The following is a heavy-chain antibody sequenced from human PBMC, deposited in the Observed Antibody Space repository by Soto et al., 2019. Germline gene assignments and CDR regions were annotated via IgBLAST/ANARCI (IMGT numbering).Heavy chain of an antibody. CDR2: IIPIFGTA. V-gene: IGHV1-69*13. J-gene: IGHJ5*02. CDR1: GGTFSSYA. CDR3: ARSDDNWFDP. Sequence: SVKVSCKASGGTFSSYAISWVRQAPGQGLEWMGGIIPIFGTANYAQKFQGRVTITADESMSTAYMELSSLRSEDTAVYYCARSDDNWFDPWGQGTLVTVSS.